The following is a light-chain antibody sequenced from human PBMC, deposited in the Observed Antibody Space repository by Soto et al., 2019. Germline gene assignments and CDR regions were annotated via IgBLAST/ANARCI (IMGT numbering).Light chain of an antibody. CDR2: GAS. CDR1: QSVSSSY. V-gene: IGKV3-20*01. Sequence: EIVLTQSPGTLSLSPGERATLSCRASQSVSSSYLAWYQQKPGQAPRLLIYGASSRATGIPDRFSGSGYGTDFTLTIIRLEPGDFAVYYCQQYGSSPYTFGQGTRLEIK. J-gene: IGKJ2*01. CDR3: QQYGSSPYT.